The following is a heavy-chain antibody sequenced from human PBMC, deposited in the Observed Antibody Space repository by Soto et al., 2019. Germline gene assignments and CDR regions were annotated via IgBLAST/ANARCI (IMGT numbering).Heavy chain of an antibody. CDR3: ARPDEKYCSSTSCSDPFDY. CDR2: INPNSGGT. CDR1: GYTFTGYY. J-gene: IGHJ4*02. V-gene: IGHV1-2*02. D-gene: IGHD2-2*01. Sequence: GASVKVSCKASGYTFTGYYMHWVRQAPGQGLEWMGWINPNSGGTNYAQKFQGRVTMTRDTSISTAYMELSRLRSDDTAVYYCARPDEKYCSSTSCSDPFDYWGQGTLVTVS.